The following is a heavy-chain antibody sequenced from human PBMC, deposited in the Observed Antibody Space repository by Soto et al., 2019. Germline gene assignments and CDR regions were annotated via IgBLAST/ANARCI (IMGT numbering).Heavy chain of an antibody. J-gene: IGHJ4*02. D-gene: IGHD2-15*01. CDR2: IYYSGST. Sequence: SETLSLTCTVSGGSISSYYWSWIRQPPGKGLEWIGYIYYSGSTSYNPSLKSRLTISVDTSKNQFSLKLSSVTAADTAVYYCARRYGGTFDYWGQGTLVTVSS. V-gene: IGHV4-59*08. CDR1: GGSISSYY. CDR3: ARRYGGTFDY.